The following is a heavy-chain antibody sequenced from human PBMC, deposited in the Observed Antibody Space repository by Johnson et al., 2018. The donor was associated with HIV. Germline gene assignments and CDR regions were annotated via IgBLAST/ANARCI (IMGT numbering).Heavy chain of an antibody. J-gene: IGHJ3*01. CDR3: ARTPERKRDSGAFEL. CDR2: ISWNGATP. CDR1: GFIFDEYD. V-gene: IGHV3-20*04. Sequence: VQLVESGGGVARPGGSLRLSCEGSGFIFDEYDMSWVRQTPGKGLEWVSGISWNGATPRSADSVKGRFTISRDNAKAFLYLQMNSLRVEDTALYYCARTPERKRDSGAFELWGQGTMVTVSS. D-gene: IGHD2-15*01.